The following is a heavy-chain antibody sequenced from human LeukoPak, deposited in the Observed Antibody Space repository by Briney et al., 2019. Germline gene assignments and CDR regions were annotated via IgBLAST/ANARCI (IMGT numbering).Heavy chain of an antibody. J-gene: IGHJ4*02. CDR3: ARGVTTFGGVIVNHYFDY. V-gene: IGHV3-30-3*01. Sequence: GGSLRLSCAASGFSFNSYAMHWVRQAPGKGLEWVAVISYDGSNKYYADSVKGRFTISRDNSKNTLYLQMNSLRAEDTAVYYCARGVTTFGGVIVNHYFDYWGQGTLVTVSS. D-gene: IGHD3-16*02. CDR1: GFSFNSYA. CDR2: ISYDGSNK.